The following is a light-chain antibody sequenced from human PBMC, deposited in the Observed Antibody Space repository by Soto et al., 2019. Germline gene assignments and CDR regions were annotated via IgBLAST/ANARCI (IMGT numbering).Light chain of an antibody. J-gene: IGKJ1*01. CDR2: GAS. CDR3: QPYNNWPPT. V-gene: IGKV3D-15*01. CDR1: QSVSSPY. Sequence: QYPWTLSLSPGERATLSCRATQSVSSPYLAWYQQKPGQAPRLLIYGASSRATGIPDRFSGSGSGTEFTLTISSLQSEDFAVYYCQPYNNWPPTFGQVTKVDIK.